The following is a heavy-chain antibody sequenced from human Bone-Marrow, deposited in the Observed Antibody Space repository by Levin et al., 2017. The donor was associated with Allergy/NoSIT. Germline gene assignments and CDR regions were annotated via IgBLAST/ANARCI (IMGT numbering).Heavy chain of an antibody. D-gene: IGHD3-10*01. CDR3: ARLRAYGQPYYQYGMDV. CDR2: TFYSGTT. V-gene: IGHV4-30-4*01. Sequence: SQTLSLTCAVSCGSIRSADYYWNWIRQPPGKGLERIGCTFYSGTTYENPSLRRRLTISVDTSKNQFSLRLTSVTAADTAVYFCARLRAYGQPYYQYGMDVWGQGTTVIVSS. J-gene: IGHJ6*02. CDR1: CGSIRSADYY.